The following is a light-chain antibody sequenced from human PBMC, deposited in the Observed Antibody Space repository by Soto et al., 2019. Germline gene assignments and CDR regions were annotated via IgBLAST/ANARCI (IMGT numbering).Light chain of an antibody. J-gene: IGLJ1*01. Sequence: QSALTQPASVSGSPGQSITISCTGTSSDIGGYHYVSWYQQHPDKAPKLMIYEVSNRPSGVSNRFSGSKSGNTASLTISGLQPEDEADYYCSSYTSRSTVFGTGTKLTVL. V-gene: IGLV2-14*01. CDR3: SSYTSRSTV. CDR1: SSDIGGYHY. CDR2: EVS.